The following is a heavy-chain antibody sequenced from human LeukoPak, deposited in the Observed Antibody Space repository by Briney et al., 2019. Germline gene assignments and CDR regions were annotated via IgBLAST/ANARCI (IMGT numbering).Heavy chain of an antibody. Sequence: GGSLRLSRAGSGFSFSSYTMSWVRQAPGRGLEWVSAISNNGGRTDYADSVKGRFTISRDNSKSTLYLHMDSPRAEDTAVYYCARDEDTSALSEYWGQGTLVTVSS. CDR3: ARDEDTSALSEY. V-gene: IGHV3-23*01. CDR2: ISNNGGRT. CDR1: GFSFSSYT. D-gene: IGHD2/OR15-2a*01. J-gene: IGHJ4*02.